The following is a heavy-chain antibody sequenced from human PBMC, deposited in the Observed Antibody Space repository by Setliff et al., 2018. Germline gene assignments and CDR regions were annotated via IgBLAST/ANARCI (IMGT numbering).Heavy chain of an antibody. CDR2: VEWNGGGT. V-gene: IGHV3-20*04. CDR3: ARRLPYFGMDV. CDR1: GFTSADYG. Sequence: PGGSLRLSCAASGFTSADYGMNWVRQAPGKGLEWVSGVEWNGGGTRYADSVRGRFTIFRDSAKNSLHLQMTSLSAEDTAVYYCARRLPYFGMDVWGQGTTVTVSS. J-gene: IGHJ6*02. D-gene: IGHD2-15*01.